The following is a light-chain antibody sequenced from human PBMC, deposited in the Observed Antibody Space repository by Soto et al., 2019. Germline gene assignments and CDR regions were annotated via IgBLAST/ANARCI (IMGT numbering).Light chain of an antibody. CDR1: QSVSSSY. Sequence: EIVLTQSPGTLSLSPGERATLSCRASQSVSSSYLAWYQQKPGQAPRRLIYGASSRATGIPDRFSGSGSGTDFTLTISRLEPEDFAVYYCQQYVRSPWTFGQGTKVDIK. J-gene: IGKJ1*01. CDR3: QQYVRSPWT. CDR2: GAS. V-gene: IGKV3-20*01.